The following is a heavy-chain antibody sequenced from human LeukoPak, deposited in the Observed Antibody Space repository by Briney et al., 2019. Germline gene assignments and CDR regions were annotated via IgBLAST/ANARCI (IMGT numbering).Heavy chain of an antibody. CDR1: EFTFSNYW. V-gene: IGHV3-74*01. CDR3: ARANNFDV. D-gene: IGHD5-24*01. Sequence: GGSLRLSCSASEFTFSNYWLHWVRQAPGKGLVWVSRINSDGSTTDYAAYVKGRFTISRDNAKNTLYLQMNSLRPEDTAVYYCARANNFDVWGKGTTVTVSS. CDR2: INSDGSTT. J-gene: IGHJ6*04.